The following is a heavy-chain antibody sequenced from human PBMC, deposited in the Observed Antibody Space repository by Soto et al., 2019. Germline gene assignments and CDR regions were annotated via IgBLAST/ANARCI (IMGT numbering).Heavy chain of an antibody. J-gene: IGHJ4*02. CDR2: IIPIFGTA. D-gene: IGHD6-6*01. V-gene: IGHV1-69*13. Sequence: GASVKVSCKASGGTFSSYAISWVRQAPGQGLEWMGGIIPIFGTANYAQKFQGRVTITADESTSTAYMELSSLRSEDTAVYYCARDRGESSIAARLLGYWGQGTLVTVSS. CDR1: GGTFSSYA. CDR3: ARDRGESSIAARLLGY.